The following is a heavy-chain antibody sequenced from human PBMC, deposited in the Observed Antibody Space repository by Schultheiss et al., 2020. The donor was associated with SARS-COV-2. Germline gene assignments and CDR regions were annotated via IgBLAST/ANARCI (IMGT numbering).Heavy chain of an antibody. CDR1: GGSFSGYY. J-gene: IGHJ5*02. CDR3: ARDFAGRFSSTSSYNWFDP. V-gene: IGHV4-59*12. D-gene: IGHD2-2*01. CDR2: IYYSGST. Sequence: ESLKISCAVYGGSFSGYYWSWIRQPPGKGLEWIGYIYYSGSTNYNPSLKSRVTISVDTSKNQFSLQLNSVTPEDTAVYYCARDFAGRFSSTSSYNWFDPWGQGTLVTVAS.